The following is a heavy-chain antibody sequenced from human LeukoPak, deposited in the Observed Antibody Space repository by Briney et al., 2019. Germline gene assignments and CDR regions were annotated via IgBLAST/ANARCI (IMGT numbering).Heavy chain of an antibody. CDR1: GYTFTGYY. V-gene: IGHV1-2*02. CDR3: ARATGSVDYYYMDV. J-gene: IGHJ6*03. D-gene: IGHD1-1*01. CDR2: INPNSGGT. Sequence: GASVKVSCKTSGYTFTGYYVHWVRQAPRQGLEWMGWINPNSGGTNYAQKFQGRVTMTRDTSTSTAYMEVSRLRSDDTAMFYCARATGSVDYYYMDVWGKGTTVTVSS.